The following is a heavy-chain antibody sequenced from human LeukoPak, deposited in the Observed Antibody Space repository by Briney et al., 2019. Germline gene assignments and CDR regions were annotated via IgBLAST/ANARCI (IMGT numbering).Heavy chain of an antibody. Sequence: ASVKVSCKVSGYTLTELSMHWVRQAPGKGLEWMGSFDPEDGETINAQKFQGRVTMTEDTSTDTAYMELSSLRSEDTAVYYCARDRPYDSSGYPALHFDYWGQGTLVTVSS. CDR1: GYTLTELS. CDR3: ARDRPYDSSGYPALHFDY. CDR2: FDPEDGET. D-gene: IGHD3-22*01. J-gene: IGHJ4*02. V-gene: IGHV1-24*01.